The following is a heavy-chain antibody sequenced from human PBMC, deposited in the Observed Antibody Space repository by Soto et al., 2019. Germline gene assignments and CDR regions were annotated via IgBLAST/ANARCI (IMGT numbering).Heavy chain of an antibody. CDR2: IRHSGST. Sequence: QVQLQQWGAGLLKPSETLSLTCGVYGGSFSDYYWSWIRQPPGKGLEWIGEIRHSGSTNYNPSLKSRITISVDTSKNPFSLKLSSVTAADTAVYYCAIRYSSSSKYFHHWGQGTLVTVSS. J-gene: IGHJ1*01. V-gene: IGHV4-34*01. CDR1: GGSFSDYY. D-gene: IGHD6-13*01. CDR3: AIRYSSSSKYFHH.